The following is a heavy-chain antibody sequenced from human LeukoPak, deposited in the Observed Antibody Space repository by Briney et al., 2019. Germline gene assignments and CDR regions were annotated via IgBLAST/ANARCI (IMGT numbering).Heavy chain of an antibody. Sequence: GGSLRLSCAASGFTFNTYDMHWVRQAPGKGLDWVAFIWYDGSNKYHTDSVKGRFTISRDNAKNSLYLQMNSLRAEDTAVYYCARDREYQLLSLRDFDYWGQGTLVTVSS. J-gene: IGHJ4*02. CDR3: ARDREYQLLSLRDFDY. D-gene: IGHD2-2*01. CDR1: GFTFNTYD. CDR2: IWYDGSNK. V-gene: IGHV3-33*01.